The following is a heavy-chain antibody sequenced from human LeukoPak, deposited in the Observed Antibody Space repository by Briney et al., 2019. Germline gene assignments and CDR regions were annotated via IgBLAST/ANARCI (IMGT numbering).Heavy chain of an antibody. CDR1: GGSISSSSYY. CDR3: ARAHDSSGYCDY. V-gene: IGHV4-39*07. Sequence: SETLSLTCTVSGGSISSSSYYWGWIRQPPGKGLEWIGSIYYSGSTYYNPSLKSRVTISVDTSKNQFSLKLSSVTAADTAVYYCARAHDSSGYCDYWGQGTLVTVSS. J-gene: IGHJ4*02. CDR2: IYYSGST. D-gene: IGHD3-22*01.